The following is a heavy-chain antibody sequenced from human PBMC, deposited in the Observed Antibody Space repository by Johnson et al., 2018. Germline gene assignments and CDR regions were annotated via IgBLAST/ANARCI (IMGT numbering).Heavy chain of an antibody. D-gene: IGHD3-22*01. Sequence: QVQLVESGAEVKKPGSSVKVSCKASGGTFSRYAISWVRQAPGQVLEWMGGIIPISGTTNYVQKFQGRVTITADASTTTADMELRSLRSEDTAVYYCAGDSPRTHDRGGYSDRYWGQGTLVTVSS. J-gene: IGHJ4*02. CDR1: GGTFSRYA. V-gene: IGHV1-69*01. CDR2: IIPISGTT. CDR3: AGDSPRTHDRGGYSDRY.